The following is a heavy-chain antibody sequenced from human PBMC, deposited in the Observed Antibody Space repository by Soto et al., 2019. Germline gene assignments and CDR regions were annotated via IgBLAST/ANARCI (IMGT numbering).Heavy chain of an antibody. Sequence: PGGSLRLSCSASGFTFSNYPMYWVRQTPGTELEYVSAIGKNGGNTYYADSVRGRFTISRDNSKDTLYLQMSSLRPEDTAVYYCVNRWDYYGMDVWGQGTTVTVSS. D-gene: IGHD6-13*01. CDR2: IGKNGGNT. J-gene: IGHJ6*02. CDR1: GFTFSNYP. V-gene: IGHV3-64D*06. CDR3: VNRWDYYGMDV.